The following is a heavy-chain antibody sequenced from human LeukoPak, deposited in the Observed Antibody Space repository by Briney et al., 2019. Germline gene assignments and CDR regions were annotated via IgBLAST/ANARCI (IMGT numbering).Heavy chain of an antibody. D-gene: IGHD3-10*01. CDR3: IHYGSGSYSTDY. J-gene: IGHJ4*02. Sequence: GGSLRLSCATSGFTFSGADMHWVRQVSGKGLEWVGRIRSKGNKYATEYAASGKGSFTISRDDSKNTAYLQMNSLKTEDTAVYYCIHYGSGSYSTDYWGQGTQVTVSS. V-gene: IGHV3-73*01. CDR2: IRSKGNKYAT. CDR1: GFTFSGAD.